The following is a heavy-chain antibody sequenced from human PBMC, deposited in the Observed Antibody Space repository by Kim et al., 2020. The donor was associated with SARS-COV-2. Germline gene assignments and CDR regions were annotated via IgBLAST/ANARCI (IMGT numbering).Heavy chain of an antibody. Sequence: VKGRFTISRDNAKNSLYLQMNSLRAEDTAVYYCARDTSYNAAYYYYGMDVWGQGTTVTVSS. V-gene: IGHV3-48*03. CDR3: ARDTSYNAAYYYYGMDV. D-gene: IGHD1-20*01. J-gene: IGHJ6*02.